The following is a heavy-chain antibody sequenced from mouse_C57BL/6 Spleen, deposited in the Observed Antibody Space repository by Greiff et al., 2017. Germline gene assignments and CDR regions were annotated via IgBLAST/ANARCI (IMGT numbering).Heavy chain of an antibody. V-gene: IGHV5-17*01. CDR1: GFTFSDYG. CDR3: ARVYYGSSPHYLDY. J-gene: IGHJ2*01. Sequence: EVKLVESGGGLVKPGGSLKLSCAASGFTFSDYGMHWVRQAPEKGLEWVAYISSGSSTIYYADTVKGRFTISRDNAKNTLFLQMTSLRSEDTAMYYCARVYYGSSPHYLDYWGQGTTLTVSS. CDR2: ISSGSSTI. D-gene: IGHD1-1*01.